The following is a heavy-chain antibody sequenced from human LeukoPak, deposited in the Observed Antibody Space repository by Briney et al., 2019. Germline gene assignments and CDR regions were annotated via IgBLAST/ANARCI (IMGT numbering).Heavy chain of an antibody. CDR2: IDSGGST. V-gene: IGHV3-53*01. CDR3: ARESSSSRDRAKFDC. J-gene: IGHJ4*02. Sequence: PGGSLRLSCAASGFTVSSYYMTWVRQAPGKGLEWVSVIDSGGSTYYADSVKGRFTISSDNSNNTLYLQMSSLRAEDTALYYCARESSSSRDRAKFDCWGQGTLVTVSS. CDR1: GFTVSSYY. D-gene: IGHD6-6*01.